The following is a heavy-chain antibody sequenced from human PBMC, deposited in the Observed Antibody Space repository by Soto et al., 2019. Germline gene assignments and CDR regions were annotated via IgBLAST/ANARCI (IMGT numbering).Heavy chain of an antibody. CDR1: GGSISSGGYY. V-gene: IGHV4-31*03. CDR3: ARERYGDPAADAFDI. D-gene: IGHD4-17*01. J-gene: IGHJ3*02. CDR2: IYYSGST. Sequence: QVQLQESGPGLVKPSQTLSLTCTVSGGSISSGGYYWSWIRQHPGKGLEWIGYIYYSGSTYYNPSLKSRVTISVDTSKNQFSLKLSSVTAADTAVYYCARERYGDPAADAFDIWGQGTMVTVSS.